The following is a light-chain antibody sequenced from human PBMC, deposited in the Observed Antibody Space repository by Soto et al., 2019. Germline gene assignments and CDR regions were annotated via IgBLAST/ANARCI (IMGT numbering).Light chain of an antibody. CDR3: ATWDDSLNGPV. CDR2: SNT. CDR1: SSNIGTNT. V-gene: IGLV1-44*01. Sequence: QAVVTQPPSTSGTPGQRVTISCSGSSSNIGTNTVNWYQQLPGTAPELLIYSNTQRPSGVPDRFSGSKSGTSASLAISGLQSEDEADYYCATWDDSLNGPVFGGGTKVTVL. J-gene: IGLJ2*01.